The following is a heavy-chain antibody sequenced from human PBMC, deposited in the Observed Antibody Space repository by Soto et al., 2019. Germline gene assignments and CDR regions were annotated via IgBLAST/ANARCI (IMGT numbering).Heavy chain of an antibody. D-gene: IGHD2-15*01. J-gene: IGHJ4*02. CDR2: ISAYNGNT. V-gene: IGHV1-18*01. CDR1: GYTFTSYG. CDR3: ARGEGYCSGGSCYWGAFDY. Sequence: GASAKVSCKASGYTFTSYGISWVRQAPGQGLEWMGWISAYNGNTNYAQKLQGRVTMTTDTSTSTAYMELRSLRSDDTAVYYCARGEGYCSGGSCYWGAFDYWGQGTLVTVSS.